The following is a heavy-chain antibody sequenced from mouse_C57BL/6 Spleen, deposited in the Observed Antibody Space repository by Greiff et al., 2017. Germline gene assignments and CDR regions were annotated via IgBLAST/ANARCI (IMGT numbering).Heavy chain of an antibody. V-gene: IGHV1-64*01. J-gene: IGHJ3*01. Sequence: VQLQQPGAELVKPGASVKLSCKASGYTFTSYWMHWVKQRPGQGLEWIGMIQPNSGSTNYNEKFKSKATLTVDKSSSTAYMQLSSLTSEDSAVYYCANYGSSYPACAYWGQGTLVTVSA. CDR3: ANYGSSYPACAY. CDR1: GYTFTSYW. D-gene: IGHD1-1*01. CDR2: IQPNSGST.